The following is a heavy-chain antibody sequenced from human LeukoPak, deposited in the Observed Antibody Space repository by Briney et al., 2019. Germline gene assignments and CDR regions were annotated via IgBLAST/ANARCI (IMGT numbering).Heavy chain of an antibody. V-gene: IGHV3-23*01. D-gene: IGHD3-3*01. Sequence: GGSLRLSCAASGFTFSSYAMSWVRQAPGKGLEWVSAISGSGGSTYYADSVKGRFTISRDNSKNTLYLQMNSLRAEDTAVYYCAKTGELRFLEWLSHFDYWGQGTLVTVSS. CDR2: ISGSGGST. CDR1: GFTFSSYA. CDR3: AKTGELRFLEWLSHFDY. J-gene: IGHJ4*02.